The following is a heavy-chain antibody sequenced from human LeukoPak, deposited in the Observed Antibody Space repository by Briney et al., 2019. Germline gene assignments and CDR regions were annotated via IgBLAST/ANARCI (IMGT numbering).Heavy chain of an antibody. CDR1: GFTFSIYA. CDR2: ISANGGST. CDR3: ARLPGGIGYSDTNRLDS. J-gene: IGHJ5*01. Sequence: GGSLRLSCAASGFTFSIYAITWVRQAPGKGLEWVSAISANGGSTFYADSAKGRLTISRDNSKNTVSLQMNSLRAEDTAVYYCARLPGGIGYSDTNRLDSWGQGTLVTVSS. V-gene: IGHV3-23*01. D-gene: IGHD3-3*01.